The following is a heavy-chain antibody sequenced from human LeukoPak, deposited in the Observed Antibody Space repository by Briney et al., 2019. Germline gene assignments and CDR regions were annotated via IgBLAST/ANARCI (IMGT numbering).Heavy chain of an antibody. J-gene: IGHJ6*02. CDR2: INPNSGGT. D-gene: IGHD2-8*01. CDR1: GYTFTGYY. V-gene: IGHV1-2*04. CDR3: ARSRMDYYGMDV. Sequence: GASVKVSCKASGYTFTGYYMHWVRQAPGQGLEWMGWINPNSGGTNYAQKFQGWVTMTRDTSISTAYMELSRLRSDDTAVYYCARSRMDYYGMDVWGQGTTVTVSS.